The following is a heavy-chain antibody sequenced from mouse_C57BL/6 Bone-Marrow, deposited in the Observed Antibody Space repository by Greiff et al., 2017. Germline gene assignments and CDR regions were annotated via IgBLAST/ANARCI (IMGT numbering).Heavy chain of an antibody. CDR1: GYTFTDYY. V-gene: IGHV1-76*01. CDR3: ARGAYGSSYWCFDV. D-gene: IGHD1-1*01. CDR2: IYPGSGNT. J-gene: IGHJ1*03. Sequence: QVQLQQSGAELVRPGASVKLSCKASGYTFTDYYINWVKQRPGQGLEWIARIYPGSGNTYYNEKFKGKATLTAEKSSSTAYMQLSSLTSEDSAVYFCARGAYGSSYWCFDVWGTGTTVTVSA.